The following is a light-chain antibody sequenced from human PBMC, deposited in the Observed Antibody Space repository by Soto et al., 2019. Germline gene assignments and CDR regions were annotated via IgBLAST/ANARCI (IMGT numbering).Light chain of an antibody. CDR3: KQYNSYPWT. Sequence: DIQMTQSPSTLSASVGDRVTITCRASQSIRSWLAWYQQKPGKAPKLLIYKASSLESGVPSRFSGSGSGTEFTLTISSLQPDDFATYYCKQYNSYPWTFGQGTKVEIK. CDR1: QSIRSW. V-gene: IGKV1-5*03. CDR2: KAS. J-gene: IGKJ1*01.